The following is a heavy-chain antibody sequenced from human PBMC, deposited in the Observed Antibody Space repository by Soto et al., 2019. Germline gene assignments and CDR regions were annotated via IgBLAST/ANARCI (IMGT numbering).Heavy chain of an antibody. CDR1: GGTFSSYA. V-gene: IGHV1-69*06. CDR2: IIPIFGTA. CDR3: ARDPGNWNDGRHYYYYCMDV. D-gene: IGHD1-1*01. J-gene: IGHJ6*02. Sequence: SVKVSCKASGGTFSSYAISWVRQAPGQGLEWMGGIIPIFGTANYAQKFQGRVTITADKSTSTAYMELSSLRSEDTAVYYCARDPGNWNDGRHYYYYCMDVWGQGTTVTVSS.